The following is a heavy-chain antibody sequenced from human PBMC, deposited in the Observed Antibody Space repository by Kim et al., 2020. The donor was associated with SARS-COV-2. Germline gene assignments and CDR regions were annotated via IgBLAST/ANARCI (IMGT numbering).Heavy chain of an antibody. Sequence: GGSLRLSCAASGFTFSSYAMSWVRQAPGKGLEWVSAISGSGGSTYYADSVKGRFTISRDNSKNTLYLQMNSLRAEDTAVYYCAKDSLTTLWFGELFPDPSQPDYWGQGTLVTVSS. J-gene: IGHJ4*02. CDR2: ISGSGGST. CDR1: GFTFSSYA. CDR3: AKDSLTTLWFGELFPDPSQPDY. V-gene: IGHV3-23*01. D-gene: IGHD3-10*01.